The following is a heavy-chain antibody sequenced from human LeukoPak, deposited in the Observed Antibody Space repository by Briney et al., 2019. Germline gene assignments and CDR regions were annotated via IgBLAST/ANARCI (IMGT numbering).Heavy chain of an antibody. D-gene: IGHD7-27*01. CDR3: ARGPPNWGFDF. CDR2: IYLRDGST. V-gene: IGHV1-46*01. J-gene: IGHJ4*02. CDR1: GYTFTSNY. Sequence: ASVKVSCKASGYTFTSNYIHWARQAPGQGLEWMGMIYLRDGSTSYAQKFQGRVTMTRDTSISTAFMELTSLRSEDTAVYYCARGPPNWGFDFWGQGALVTVSS.